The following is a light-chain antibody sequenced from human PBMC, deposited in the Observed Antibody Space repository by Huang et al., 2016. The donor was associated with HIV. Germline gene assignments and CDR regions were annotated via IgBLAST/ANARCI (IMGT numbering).Light chain of an antibody. V-gene: IGKV1-39*01. CDR1: QTITTY. CDR2: AAS. CDR3: QQSYSSLLS. Sequence: DIQMTQSPSSLSASVGDRVIMTCRASQTITTYLKWYQQRPGNAPKLLIYAASSLQSGGPSRFSGSGSGTDFTLTISSLQPEDFATYYCQQSYSSLLSFGGGTKVAIK. J-gene: IGKJ4*01.